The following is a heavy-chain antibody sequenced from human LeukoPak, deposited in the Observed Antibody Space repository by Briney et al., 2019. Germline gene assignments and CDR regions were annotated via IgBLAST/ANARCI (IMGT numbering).Heavy chain of an antibody. D-gene: IGHD6-19*01. CDR3: ARQLGYSSGWYGYYFDY. CDR2: IYHSGST. V-gene: IGHV4-38-2*01. CDR1: GYSISSGYY. Sequence: RPSETLSLTCAVSGYSISSGYYWGWIRQPPGKGLEWIGSIYHSGSTYYNPSLKSRVTISVDTSKNQFSLKLSSVTAADTAVYYCARQLGYSSGWYGYYFDYWGQGTLVTVSS. J-gene: IGHJ4*02.